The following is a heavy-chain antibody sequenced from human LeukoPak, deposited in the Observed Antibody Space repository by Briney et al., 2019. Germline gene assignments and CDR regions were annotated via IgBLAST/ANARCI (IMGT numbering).Heavy chain of an antibody. J-gene: IGHJ4*02. D-gene: IGHD2-2*01. CDR3: VQDSYAISSSGSTFAS. Sequence: GGSLRLSCTVSGFIFEDYAMHWVRQVPGKGLEWVSSITSNSGYVAYADSVKGRFSISRDDAKNSLYLQMNSLRTEDMAVYYCVQDSYAISSSGSTFASWGQGTLVTVSS. V-gene: IGHV3-9*03. CDR1: GFIFEDYA. CDR2: ITSNSGYV.